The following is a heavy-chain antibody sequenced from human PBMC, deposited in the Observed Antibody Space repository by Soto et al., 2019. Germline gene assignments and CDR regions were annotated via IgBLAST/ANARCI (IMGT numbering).Heavy chain of an antibody. CDR2: IYHTEST. Sequence: PSETLSLTCTVSGGSISSYYWSWIRQPPGTGLEWIGEIYHTESTVYNPSLKSRVTISVDKSKNQFSLNLDSVTAADTAVYYCARYDFGTFDYWGRGILVTVSS. V-gene: IGHV4-59*12. CDR1: GGSISSYY. J-gene: IGHJ4*02. CDR3: ARYDFGTFDY. D-gene: IGHD4-17*01.